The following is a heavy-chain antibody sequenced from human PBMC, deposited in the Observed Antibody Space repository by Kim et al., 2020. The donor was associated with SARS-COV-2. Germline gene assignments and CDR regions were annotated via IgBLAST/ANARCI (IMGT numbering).Heavy chain of an antibody. CDR3: TNVDY. J-gene: IGHJ4*02. CDR2: FDGTNE. V-gene: IGHV3-33*06. Sequence: FDGTNEYYADSVKGRFTISRDNSKKTLFLQKTSLRAEDTAVYYCTNVDYWGQGTLVTVSS.